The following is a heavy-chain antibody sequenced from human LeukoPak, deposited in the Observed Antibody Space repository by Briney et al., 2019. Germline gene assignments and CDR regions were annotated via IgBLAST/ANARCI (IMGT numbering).Heavy chain of an antibody. D-gene: IGHD6-13*01. CDR1: GVSVSSGSYY. V-gene: IGHV4-61*01. CDR2: IYYSGST. J-gene: IGHJ4*02. CDR3: ARDGIGSSFDY. Sequence: PSETLSLTCTVSGVSVSSGSYYWSWNRQPPGKGLEWIGYIYYSGSTNYNPSLKSRVTISVDTSKNQFSLKLSSVTAADTAVYYCARDGIGSSFDYWGQGTLVTVSS.